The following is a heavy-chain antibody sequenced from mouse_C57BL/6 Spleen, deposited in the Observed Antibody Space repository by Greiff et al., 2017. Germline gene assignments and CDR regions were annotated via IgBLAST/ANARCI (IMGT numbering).Heavy chain of an antibody. CDR2: FHPYNDDT. CDR3: AIHYYGSSGDYFDY. D-gene: IGHD1-1*01. J-gene: IGHJ2*01. Sequence: QVQLQQSGAELVKPGASVKMSCKASGYTFTTYPIEWMKQNHGKSLEWIGNFHPYNDDTKYNEKFKGKATLTVEKSSSTVYLELSRLTSDDSAVYDCAIHYYGSSGDYFDYWGQGTTLTVSS. CDR1: GYTFTTYP. V-gene: IGHV1-47*01.